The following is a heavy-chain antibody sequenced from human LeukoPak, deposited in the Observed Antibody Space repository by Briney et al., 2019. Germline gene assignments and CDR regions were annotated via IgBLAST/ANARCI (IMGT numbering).Heavy chain of an antibody. CDR1: GGSFSGYY. CDR3: ATPDPTYYYDSSGYYY. CDR2: INHSGST. Sequence: PSETLSLTCAVYGGSFSGYYWSWIRQPPGKGLEWIGEINHSGSTNYNPSLKSRVTISVDTSKNQFSLKLSSVTAADTAVYYCATPDPTYYYDSSGYYYWGQGTLVTVSS. V-gene: IGHV4-34*01. D-gene: IGHD3-22*01. J-gene: IGHJ4*02.